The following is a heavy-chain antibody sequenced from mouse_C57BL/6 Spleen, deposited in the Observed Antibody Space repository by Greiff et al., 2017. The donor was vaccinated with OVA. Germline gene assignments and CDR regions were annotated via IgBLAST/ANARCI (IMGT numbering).Heavy chain of an antibody. CDR2: ISDGGSYT. CDR1: GFTFSSYA. V-gene: IGHV5-4*01. J-gene: IGHJ2*01. D-gene: IGHD2-1*01. Sequence: EVKLMESGGGLVKPGGSLKLSCAASGFTFSSYAMSWVRQTPEKRLEWVATISDGGSYTYYPDNVKGRFTISRDNAKNNLYLQMSHLKSEDTAMYYCARDHGNYEDYFDYWGQGTTLTVSS. CDR3: ARDHGNYEDYFDY.